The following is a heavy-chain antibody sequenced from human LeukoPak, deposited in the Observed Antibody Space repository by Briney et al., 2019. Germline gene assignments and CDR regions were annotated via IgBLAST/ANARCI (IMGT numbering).Heavy chain of an antibody. CDR3: ARGYSGNWNYVDYYYYGMDV. Sequence: ASVKVSCKASGYTFTSYDINWVRQATGQGLEWMGWMNPNSGNTGYAQKFQGRVTMTRNTSISTAYMELSSLRSEDTAVYYCARGYSGNWNYVDYYYYGMDVWGQGTTVTVSS. CDR2: MNPNSGNT. D-gene: IGHD1-7*01. CDR1: GYTFTSYD. J-gene: IGHJ6*02. V-gene: IGHV1-8*01.